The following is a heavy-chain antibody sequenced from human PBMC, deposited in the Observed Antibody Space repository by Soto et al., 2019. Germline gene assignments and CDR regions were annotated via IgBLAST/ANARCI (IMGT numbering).Heavy chain of an antibody. CDR3: AGRYNSNTEFDY. CDR1: GYTFTSYY. D-gene: IGHD3-22*01. J-gene: IGHJ4*02. Sequence: QVQLVQSGAEVKKPGASVKVSCKASGYTFTSYYMHWVRQAPGQGLEWLGMINPIGGSTSYAQKFQGRVTMTKDTSTSTVYMELSSLRSEDTAVYYCAGRYNSNTEFDYWGQGTLVTVSS. CDR2: INPIGGST. V-gene: IGHV1-46*01.